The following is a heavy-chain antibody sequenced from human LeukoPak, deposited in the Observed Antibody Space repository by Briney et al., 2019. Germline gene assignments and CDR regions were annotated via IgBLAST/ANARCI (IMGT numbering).Heavy chain of an antibody. V-gene: IGHV3-21*01. CDR1: GFTFSSYS. J-gene: IGHJ4*02. Sequence: GGSLRLSCAASGFTFSSYSMNWVRQAPGKGLEWVSSISSSSSYIYYADSVKGRFTISRDNAKNSLYLQMNSLRAEGTAVYYCARDYSSGWYFDYWGQGTLVTVSS. D-gene: IGHD6-19*01. CDR3: ARDYSSGWYFDY. CDR2: ISSSSSYI.